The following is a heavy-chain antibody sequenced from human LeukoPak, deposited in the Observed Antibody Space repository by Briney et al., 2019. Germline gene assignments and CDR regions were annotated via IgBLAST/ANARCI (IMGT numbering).Heavy chain of an antibody. Sequence: GGSLRLSCVVSGFSFSNYWMDCVRQAPGRGLEWGAFIKQDGSETAYADSVKGRFTISRDNAKNSLYLQMNSLRVEDTAVYYCATRGDLSWFGALRHWSQGTLVTVSS. CDR2: IKQDGSET. V-gene: IGHV3-7*01. J-gene: IGHJ4*02. CDR1: GFSFSNYW. D-gene: IGHD3-16*02. CDR3: ATRGDLSWFGALRH.